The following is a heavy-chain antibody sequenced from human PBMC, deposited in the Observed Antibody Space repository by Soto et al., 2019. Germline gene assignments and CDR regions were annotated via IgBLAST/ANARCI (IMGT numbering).Heavy chain of an antibody. Sequence: LQLQESGSGLVKPSQTLSFTCGVSGGSINSGDYAWSWIRQPPGKGLEWMGYIYHSGSTYYNPSLKSRVTILVDRSKNQFSLKLTSVTAADTAVYYCAGIRIAAAGGGLDVWGQGTTVTVSS. CDR2: IYHSGST. CDR1: GGSINSGDYA. J-gene: IGHJ6*02. V-gene: IGHV4-30-2*01. CDR3: AGIRIAAAGGGLDV. D-gene: IGHD6-13*01.